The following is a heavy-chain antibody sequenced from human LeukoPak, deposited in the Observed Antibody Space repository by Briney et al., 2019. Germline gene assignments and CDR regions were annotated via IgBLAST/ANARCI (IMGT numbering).Heavy chain of an antibody. D-gene: IGHD6-13*01. J-gene: IGHJ6*03. Sequence: SETLSLTCTVSGYSINSAYYWGWIRQPPGKGLEWIGEINHSGSTNYNPSLKSRVTISVDTSKNQFSLKLSSVTAADTAVYYCARRGSSWTYYYYMDVWGKGTTVTISS. CDR3: ARRGSSWTYYYYMDV. V-gene: IGHV4-38-2*02. CDR2: INHSGST. CDR1: GYSINSAYY.